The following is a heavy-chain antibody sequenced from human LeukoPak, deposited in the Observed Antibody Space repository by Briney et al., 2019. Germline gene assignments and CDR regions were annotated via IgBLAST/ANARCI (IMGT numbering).Heavy chain of an antibody. D-gene: IGHD1-14*01. V-gene: IGHV3-30*18. CDR1: GFTFSSYG. Sequence: GRSLRLSCAASGFTFSSYGMHWVRQAPGKGLEWVAVVSFDGSSKYYADSVKGRFTISRDNSKNTLYLQMNSLRGEDTAVYYCAKELLTSPTAEDAFDIWGQGTMVTVSS. J-gene: IGHJ3*02. CDR2: VSFDGSSK. CDR3: AKELLTSPTAEDAFDI.